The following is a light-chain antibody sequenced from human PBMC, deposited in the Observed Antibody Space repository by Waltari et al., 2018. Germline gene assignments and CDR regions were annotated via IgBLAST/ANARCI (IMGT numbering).Light chain of an antibody. CDR1: QSINGY. CDR2: DTS. J-gene: IGKJ3*01. CDR3: QHRSNWPPLFA. Sequence: EIVFTQSPATLSLSPGERATLSCRASQSINGYLAWYQQKPGQAPRLLIYDTSNRATGIPARFSGTGSGTDFTLSISSLEPEDFAVYFCQHRSNWPPLFAFGPGTKVDMK. V-gene: IGKV3-11*01.